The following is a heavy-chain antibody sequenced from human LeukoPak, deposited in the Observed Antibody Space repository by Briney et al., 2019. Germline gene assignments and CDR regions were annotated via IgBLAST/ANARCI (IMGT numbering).Heavy chain of an antibody. D-gene: IGHD1-26*01. CDR3: ARSPQLVRATT. J-gene: IGHJ5*02. CDR1: GYSISSGYY. CDR2: IYHSGST. V-gene: IGHV4-38-2*02. Sequence: SETLSLTCTVCGYSISSGYYWGWIRQPPGKGLEWIGSIYHSGSTYYNPSLKSRVTISVDTSKNQFSLKLSSVTAADTAVYYCARSPQLVRATTWGQGTLVTVSS.